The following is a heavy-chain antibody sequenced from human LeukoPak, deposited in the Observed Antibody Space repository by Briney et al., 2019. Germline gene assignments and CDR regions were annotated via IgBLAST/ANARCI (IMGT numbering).Heavy chain of an antibody. Sequence: GSLRLSCAASGFTFRNYWMSWVRQPPGKGLEWIGEIYHSGSTNYNPSLKSRVTISVDKSKNQFSLKLSSVTAADTAVYYCARLVDDSSGYYQYYFDYWGQGTLVTVSS. D-gene: IGHD3-22*01. CDR2: IYHSGST. J-gene: IGHJ4*02. V-gene: IGHV4-4*02. CDR3: ARLVDDSSGYYQYYFDY. CDR1: GFTFRNYW.